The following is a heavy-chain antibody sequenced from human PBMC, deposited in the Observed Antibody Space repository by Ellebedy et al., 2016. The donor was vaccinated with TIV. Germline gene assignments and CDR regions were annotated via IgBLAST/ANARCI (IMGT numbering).Heavy chain of an antibody. CDR3: VRGRITFGGVIVTAGMDV. Sequence: AASVKVSCKASGYTFTSYDINWVRQASGQGLEWMGWMNPSSGNTGYAQKFQGRFTMTRNTSITTAYMELSRLRSDDTAVYYCVRGRITFGGVIVTAGMDVWGQGTTVTVSS. CDR1: GYTFTSYD. D-gene: IGHD3-16*02. CDR2: MNPSSGNT. J-gene: IGHJ6*02. V-gene: IGHV1-8*01.